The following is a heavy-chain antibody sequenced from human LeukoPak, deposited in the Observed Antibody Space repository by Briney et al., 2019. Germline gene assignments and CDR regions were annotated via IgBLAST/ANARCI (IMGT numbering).Heavy chain of an antibody. V-gene: IGHV5-51*01. CDR1: GCSFTSYW. D-gene: IGHD1-1*01. CDR3: ARLYNWNDRRNYYYYMDV. CDR2: IYPGDSDT. J-gene: IGHJ6*03. Sequence: GESLKISWKGSGCSFTSYWIGWVRQLPGKGLERMGIIYPGDSDTRYSPSFQGQVTISADKSISTAYLQWSSLKASDTAMYYCARLYNWNDRRNYYYYMDVWGKGTTVTVSS.